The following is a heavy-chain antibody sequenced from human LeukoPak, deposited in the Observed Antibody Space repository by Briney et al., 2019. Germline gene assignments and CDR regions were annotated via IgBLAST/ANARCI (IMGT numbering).Heavy chain of an antibody. D-gene: IGHD6-13*01. CDR1: GYTFTTYA. CDR3: ASPYPGIAGAANSFYYGMDV. V-gene: IGHV1-3*01. CDR2: VNAGNGNT. J-gene: IGHJ6*02. Sequence: ASVKVSCKTSGYTFTTYAIHWVRQAPGQRPEWMGWVNAGNGNTGYSQKFQGRVTITRDTSASTAYMELSSLRSEDTAVYYCASPYPGIAGAANSFYYGMDVWGRXTTXXVSS.